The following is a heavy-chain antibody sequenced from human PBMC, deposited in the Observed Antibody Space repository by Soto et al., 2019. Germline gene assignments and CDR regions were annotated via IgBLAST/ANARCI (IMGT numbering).Heavy chain of an antibody. J-gene: IGHJ6*02. CDR2: IDPSDSYT. Sequence: GESLKISCKGSGYSFTSYWISWVRQMPGKGLEWMGRIDPSDSYTNYSPSFQGHVTISADKSISTAYLQWSSLKASDTATYYCARHGGRYCSSTSCYIGMDVWGQGTTVTVSS. CDR3: ARHGGRYCSSTSCYIGMDV. CDR1: GYSFTSYW. D-gene: IGHD2-2*02. V-gene: IGHV5-10-1*01.